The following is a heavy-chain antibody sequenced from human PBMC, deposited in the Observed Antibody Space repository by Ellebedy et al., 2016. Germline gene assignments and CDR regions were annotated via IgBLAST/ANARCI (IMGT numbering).Heavy chain of an antibody. Sequence: GGSLRLSXAASGFTFSSYAMSWVRQAPGKGLEWVSVISGSGGSTYYADSVKGRFTISRDNSKNTLYLQMNSLRAEDTAVYYCAKDRQPEEYYGSGSYSPYFDYWGQGTLVTVSS. D-gene: IGHD3-10*01. J-gene: IGHJ4*02. V-gene: IGHV3-23*01. CDR1: GFTFSSYA. CDR2: ISGSGGST. CDR3: AKDRQPEEYYGSGSYSPYFDY.